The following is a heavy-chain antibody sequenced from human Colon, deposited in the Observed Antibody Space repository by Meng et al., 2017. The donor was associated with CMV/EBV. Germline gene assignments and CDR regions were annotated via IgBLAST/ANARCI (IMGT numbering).Heavy chain of an antibody. J-gene: IGHJ4*02. CDR3: ARLIGYCSSTSCYGGGGADY. D-gene: IGHD2-2*01. Sequence: TSYGSGWVRQMPGKGMEWMEIIYPGDSDTRYSPSVQGQVTISADKSISTAYLQWSSLKASDTAMYYCARLIGYCSSTSCYGGGGADYWGQGTLVTVSS. V-gene: IGHV5-51*01. CDR2: IYPGDSDT. CDR1: TSYG.